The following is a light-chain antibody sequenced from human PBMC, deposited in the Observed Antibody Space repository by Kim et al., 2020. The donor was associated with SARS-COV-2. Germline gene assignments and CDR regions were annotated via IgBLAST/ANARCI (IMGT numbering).Light chain of an antibody. V-gene: IGLV2-8*01. J-gene: IGLJ3*02. Sequence: GQSVTISCTGTSKDVGGFDYVSWYQQFPGKAPKLIIYEVIKRPSGVPNRFSGSKSGNTASLTVSWLLPEDEGVYYCSSYGGSDNVVFGGGTKLTVL. CDR3: SSYGGSDNVV. CDR2: EVI. CDR1: SKDVGGFDY.